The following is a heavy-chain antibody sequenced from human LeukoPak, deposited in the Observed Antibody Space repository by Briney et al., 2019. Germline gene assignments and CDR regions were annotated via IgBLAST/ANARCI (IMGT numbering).Heavy chain of an antibody. V-gene: IGHV3-23*01. CDR3: AKISVAGIDY. Sequence: GGSLRLSCAASGFTFSSYGMSWVRQAPGKGLEWVSAIGSSDNSYYADSVKGRFTFSRDNSKNTLYLQMNSLRVEDTALYYCAKISVAGIDYWGQGTLVTVSS. CDR1: GFTFSSYG. D-gene: IGHD6-19*01. J-gene: IGHJ4*02. CDR2: IGSSDNS.